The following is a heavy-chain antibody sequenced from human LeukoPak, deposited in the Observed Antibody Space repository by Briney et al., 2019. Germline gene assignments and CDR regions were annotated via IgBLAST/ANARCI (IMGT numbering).Heavy chain of an antibody. V-gene: IGHV4-59*01. Sequence: SETLSLTCTVSGGSINSYYWSWIRQPPGKGLEWTGYIYYSGSTNYNPSLKSRVTISVDTSKNQFSLKLTSVTAADTAVYYCARSIAVAGNDAFDIWGRGTMVTVSS. D-gene: IGHD6-19*01. CDR3: ARSIAVAGNDAFDI. CDR1: GGSINSYY. CDR2: IYYSGST. J-gene: IGHJ3*02.